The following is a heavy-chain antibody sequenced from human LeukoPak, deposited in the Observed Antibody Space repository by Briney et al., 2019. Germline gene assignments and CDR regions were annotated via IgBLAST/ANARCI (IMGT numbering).Heavy chain of an antibody. CDR3: ARDSIAAAEDGDAFDI. CDR1: GGSISSGGYY. Sequence: SETLSLTCTVSGGSISSGGYYWSWIRQHPGKGLEWIGYIYYSGSTYYNPSLKSRVTISVDTSKNQFSLKLSSVTAADTAVYYCARDSIAAAEDGDAFDIWGQGTMVTVSS. CDR2: IYYSGST. J-gene: IGHJ3*02. D-gene: IGHD6-13*01. V-gene: IGHV4-31*03.